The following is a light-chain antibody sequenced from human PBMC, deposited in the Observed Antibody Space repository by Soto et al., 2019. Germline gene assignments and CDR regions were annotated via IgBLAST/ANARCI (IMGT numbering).Light chain of an antibody. V-gene: IGLV2-14*01. CDR3: SSYASSSTLV. CDR2: DVS. CDR1: SSDVGGYDY. Sequence: QSVLTQPASVSGSPGQSITISCTGTSSDVGGYDYVSWYQQHPGKVPKLMIYDVSSRPSGVSNRFSGSKSGNTASLTISGLQPEDGDDNYCSSYASSSTLVFGGGTKLTVL. J-gene: IGLJ2*01.